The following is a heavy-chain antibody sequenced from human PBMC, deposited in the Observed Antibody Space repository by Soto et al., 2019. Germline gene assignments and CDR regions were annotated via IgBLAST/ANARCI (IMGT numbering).Heavy chain of an antibody. CDR2: ISPNGDST. V-gene: IGHV3-23*01. CDR1: GFTFNNYA. CDR3: VRDSQRFPDYGDYLDAFDI. J-gene: IGHJ3*02. Sequence: GGSLRLSCAASGFTFNNYAMNWVRQAPGRGLEWVSIISPNGDSTYYADSVKGRFTISRDNSKNSLYLQMNSLRAEDTAVYYCVRDSQRFPDYGDYLDAFDIWGQGTMVTVSS. D-gene: IGHD4-17*01.